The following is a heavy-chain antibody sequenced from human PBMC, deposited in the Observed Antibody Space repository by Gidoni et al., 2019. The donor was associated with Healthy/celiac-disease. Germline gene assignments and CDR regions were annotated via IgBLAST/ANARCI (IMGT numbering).Heavy chain of an antibody. CDR3: ARDREQLGMDV. V-gene: IGHV3-7*01. CDR2: IKQDGSEK. J-gene: IGHJ6*02. CDR1: GFTFSSYW. Sequence: EFQLVESGGGLVQPGVSLRLPCAASGFTFSSYWMSWVRQAPGKGLEWVANIKQDGSEKYYVDSVKDRFTISRDNAKNSLYLQMNSLRAEDTAVYYCARDREQLGMDVWGQGTTVTVSS. D-gene: IGHD1-26*01.